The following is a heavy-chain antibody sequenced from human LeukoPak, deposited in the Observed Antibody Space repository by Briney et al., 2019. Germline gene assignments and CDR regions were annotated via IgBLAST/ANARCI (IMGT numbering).Heavy chain of an antibody. J-gene: IGHJ5*02. D-gene: IGHD6-19*01. Sequence: SETLSLTCTVAGGSSISCYWSWIRQPPGKELEGIGYIYYSGSTNYNPSLKSRVTISVDTSKNQFSLKLSSVTAADTAVYYCERGVAVAAELRSFDPWGQGTLVTVSS. CDR2: IYYSGST. CDR1: GGSSISCY. CDR3: ERGVAVAAELRSFDP. V-gene: IGHV4-59*13.